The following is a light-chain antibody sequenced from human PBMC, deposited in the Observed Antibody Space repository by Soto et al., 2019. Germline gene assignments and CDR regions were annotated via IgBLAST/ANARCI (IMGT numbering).Light chain of an antibody. Sequence: EIVLTQSPVTLSLSPGERATLSCRADRSVSDTLLTWFQQKPGQAPRLLIFGTSNRAPGIPDRFSGSGSGTDFTLTISRLQSEDFAIFYCQQYSNWPYTFGQGTKVDIK. CDR2: GTS. J-gene: IGKJ2*01. CDR1: RSVSDTL. V-gene: IGKV3D-15*01. CDR3: QQYSNWPYT.